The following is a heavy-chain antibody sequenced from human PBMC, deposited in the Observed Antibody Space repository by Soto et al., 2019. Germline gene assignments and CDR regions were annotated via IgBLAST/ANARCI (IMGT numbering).Heavy chain of an antibody. CDR2: ISYSGST. D-gene: IGHD5-18*01. CDR1: GGSISSGNYY. J-gene: IGHJ4*02. Sequence: SETLSLTCTVSGGSISSGNYYWSWIRQPPGKGLEWIGFISYSGSTYYSLSLKSRVTISVDTSKNQFSLNPSFVTAADTAVYYCATMGTPATGLYYFDYWGQGTLVTVSS. V-gene: IGHV4-30-4*01. CDR3: ATMGTPATGLYYFDY.